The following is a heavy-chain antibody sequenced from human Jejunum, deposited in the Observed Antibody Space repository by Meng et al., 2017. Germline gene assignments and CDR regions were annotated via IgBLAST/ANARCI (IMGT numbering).Heavy chain of an antibody. Sequence: QLQLQESGPGLVKPSETLSLTCTVSGGSISSSTYYWGWIRQPPERGLEWIGSIYYSGSTYYSPSLQSRVTISVDTSKNQFSLKLNSVTAADTTVYYCARGPNDFYFDSWGQGTLVTVSS. CDR3: ARGPNDFYFDS. CDR2: IYYSGST. CDR1: GGSISSSTYY. D-gene: IGHD2-21*02. J-gene: IGHJ4*02. V-gene: IGHV4-39*01.